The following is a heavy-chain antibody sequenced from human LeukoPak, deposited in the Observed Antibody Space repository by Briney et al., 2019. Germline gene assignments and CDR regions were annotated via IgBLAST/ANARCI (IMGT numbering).Heavy chain of an antibody. V-gene: IGHV4-4*07. D-gene: IGHD2-2*01. CDR2: IYTSGST. J-gene: IGHJ5*02. Sequence: PSETLSLTCTVPGGSISSYYWSWLRQPPGKGLERIGRIYTSGSTNYNPSLKSRVTMSVDTSKNQFSLKLSSVTAADTAVYYCAREYCSSTSCYWVNWFDPWGQGTLVTVSS. CDR1: GGSISSYY. CDR3: AREYCSSTSCYWVNWFDP.